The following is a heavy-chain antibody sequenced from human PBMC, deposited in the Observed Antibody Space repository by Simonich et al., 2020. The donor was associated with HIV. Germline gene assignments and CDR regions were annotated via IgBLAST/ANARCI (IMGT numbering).Heavy chain of an antibody. D-gene: IGHD5-12*01. CDR3: ARGTYSGYDWNWFDP. V-gene: IGHV1-18*01. Sequence: QVQLVQSGAEVKKPGASVKVSCKASSYTFTSYGISWVRQAPGQGLEWMGGTRAYNGNTNDAQKLQGRVTMTTDTSTSTAYMELRSLRSDDTAVYYCARGTYSGYDWNWFDPWGQGTLVTVSS. CDR2: TRAYNGNT. CDR1: SYTFTSYG. J-gene: IGHJ5*02.